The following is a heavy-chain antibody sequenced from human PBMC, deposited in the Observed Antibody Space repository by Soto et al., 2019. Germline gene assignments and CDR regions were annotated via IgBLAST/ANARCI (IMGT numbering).Heavy chain of an antibody. CDR1: GGTFSSYA. CDR3: ARIGGSYYYGMDV. CDR2: IIPIFGTA. J-gene: IGHJ6*02. D-gene: IGHD3-16*01. Sequence: ASVKVSCKASGGTFSSYAISWVRQAPGQGLEWMGGIIPIFGTANYAQKFQGRVTITADESTSTAYMELSSLRSEDTAVYHCARIGGSYYYGMDVWGQGTTVTVSS. V-gene: IGHV1-69*13.